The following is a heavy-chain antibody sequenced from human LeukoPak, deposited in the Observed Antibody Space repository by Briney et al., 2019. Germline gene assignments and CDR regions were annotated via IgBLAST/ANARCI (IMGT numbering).Heavy chain of an antibody. Sequence: GGSLRLSCAASGLSFGFYAMSWVRQAPGKGLEWVSSISGGGAGTYYADSVRGRFTISRDNSKNTLYLQMNSLRAEDTAVYYCAKVHSSSSFYYIYWGQGTLVTVSS. J-gene: IGHJ4*02. V-gene: IGHV3-23*01. D-gene: IGHD6-6*01. CDR1: GLSFGFYA. CDR2: ISGGGAGT. CDR3: AKVHSSSSFYYIY.